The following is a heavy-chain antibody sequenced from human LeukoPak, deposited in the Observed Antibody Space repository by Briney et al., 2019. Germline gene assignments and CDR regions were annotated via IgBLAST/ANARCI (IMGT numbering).Heavy chain of an antibody. V-gene: IGHV4-59*01. CDR1: GGSISNYY. Sequence: KPSETLSLTCTISGGSISNYYWTWIRQPPGKGLEWIGYIYYSGSTNYKPSLKSRVTISVGRSKNQFSLKLSSVTAADTAVYYCTRGGINNWFDPWGQGTLVTVSS. CDR2: IYYSGST. J-gene: IGHJ5*02. CDR3: TRGGINNWFDP.